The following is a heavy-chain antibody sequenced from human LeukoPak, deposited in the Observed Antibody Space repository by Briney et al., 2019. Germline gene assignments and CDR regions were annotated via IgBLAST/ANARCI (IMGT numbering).Heavy chain of an antibody. CDR2: IYWDDDK. CDR1: GFSLSTSGVG. D-gene: IGHD4-17*01. Sequence: ESGPTLVKPTQTLTLTCTFSGFSLSTSGVGVGWIRQPPGKALEWLALIYWDDDKRYSPSLKSRLTITKDTSKNQVVLTMTNMDPVDTATYYCAHRPYGDYDQNWFDPWGQGTLVTVSS. V-gene: IGHV2-5*02. J-gene: IGHJ5*02. CDR3: AHRPYGDYDQNWFDP.